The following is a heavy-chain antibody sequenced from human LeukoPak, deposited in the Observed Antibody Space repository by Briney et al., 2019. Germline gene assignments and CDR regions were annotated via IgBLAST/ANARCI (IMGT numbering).Heavy chain of an antibody. J-gene: IGHJ4*02. D-gene: IGHD6-13*01. CDR2: IGTAGDT. CDR3: ARAAAAGVFDY. Sequence: PGGSLRLSCAASGFTFSSYDMHWVRHATGKGLEWVSAIGTAGDTYYPGSVKGRFTISRENAKNSLYLQMNSLRAGDTAVYYCARAAAAGVFDYWGQGTLVTVSS. V-gene: IGHV3-13*01. CDR1: GFTFSSYD.